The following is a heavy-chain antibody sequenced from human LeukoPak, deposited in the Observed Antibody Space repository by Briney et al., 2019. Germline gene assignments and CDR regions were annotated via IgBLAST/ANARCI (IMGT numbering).Heavy chain of an antibody. V-gene: IGHV1-18*01. CDR3: ARDSGYRSSSGDFDY. Sequence: ASVKVSCKASGYTFTSYGIIWVRQAPGQGLEWMGWISPYNGNTNYAQRLQGRVTMTTDTSTSTAYMELRSLRSDDTAVYYCARDSGYRSSSGDFDYWGQGTMVTVSS. J-gene: IGHJ4*02. CDR1: GYTFTSYG. D-gene: IGHD6-6*01. CDR2: ISPYNGNT.